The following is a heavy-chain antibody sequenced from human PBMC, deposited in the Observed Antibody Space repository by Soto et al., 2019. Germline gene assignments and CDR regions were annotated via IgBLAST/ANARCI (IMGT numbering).Heavy chain of an antibody. J-gene: IGHJ4*02. CDR1: GFTFSSYG. D-gene: IGHD3-3*01. CDR2: ISYDGSNK. V-gene: IGHV3-30*18. Sequence: QVQLVESGGGVVQPGRSLRLSCAASGFTFSSYGMHWVRQAPGKGLEWVAVISYDGSNKYYADSVKGRLTISRDNSKNTLYLPMNRLRAEDTAVYYCAKDRAYDFWSGYYSYCFDYWGQGTLVTVSS. CDR3: AKDRAYDFWSGYYSYCFDY.